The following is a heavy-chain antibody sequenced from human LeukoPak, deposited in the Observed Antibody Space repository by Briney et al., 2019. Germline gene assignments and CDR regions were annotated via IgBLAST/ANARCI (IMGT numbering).Heavy chain of an antibody. Sequence: SETLSLTCAVYGGSFSGYYWSWIRQPPGKGLEWIGEINHSGSTNYNPSLKSRVTISVDTSKNQFSLKLSSVTAADTAVYYCARHVYSGGSCYTSGYYYYYYMDVWGKGTTVTISS. D-gene: IGHD2-15*01. V-gene: IGHV4-34*01. CDR2: INHSGST. J-gene: IGHJ6*03. CDR3: ARHVYSGGSCYTSGYYYYYYMDV. CDR1: GGSFSGYY.